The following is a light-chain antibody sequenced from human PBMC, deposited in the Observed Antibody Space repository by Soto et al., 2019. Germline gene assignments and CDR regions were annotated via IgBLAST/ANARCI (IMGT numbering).Light chain of an antibody. Sequence: QSVLTQPSSVSGTPGQGVTISCSGSISNIGNNYVYWFQQLPGTAPKVLSNRNDQRPSGVPDRFSGSKSGTSASLAISGRLSEDEADYYCAAWDDTVRSYVFGTGTKLTVL. V-gene: IGLV1-47*01. J-gene: IGLJ1*01. CDR1: ISNIGNNY. CDR2: RND. CDR3: AAWDDTVRSYV.